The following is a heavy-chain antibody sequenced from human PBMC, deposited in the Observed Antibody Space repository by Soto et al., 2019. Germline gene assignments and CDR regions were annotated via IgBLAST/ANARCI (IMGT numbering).Heavy chain of an antibody. CDR1: GFTFSTYS. J-gene: IGHJ6*02. CDR2: ISSSSGYI. V-gene: IGHV3-21*01. Sequence: VQLVESGGGLVKPGGSLRLSCAASGFTFSTYSMNWVRQAPGKGLEWVSSISSSSGYIYYADSVKGRFTISRDDAKNSLSLQMNSLRAEDTAVYYCARVRSYGYGKGYGMDAWGHGTTVTVSS. CDR3: ARVRSYGYGKGYGMDA. D-gene: IGHD5-18*01.